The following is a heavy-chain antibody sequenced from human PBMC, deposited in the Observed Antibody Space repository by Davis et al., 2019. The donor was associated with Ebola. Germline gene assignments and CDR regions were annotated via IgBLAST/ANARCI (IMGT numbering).Heavy chain of an antibody. D-gene: IGHD5-24*01. Sequence: GGSLRLSCAASGFTFSSYWMSWVRQAPGKGLEWVANIKQDGSEKYYVNSVKGRFTISRDNAKNSLYLQMNSLRAEDTAVYYCAREQGRDGYDYYYYGMDVWGQGTTVTVSS. CDR1: GFTFSSYW. V-gene: IGHV3-7*01. J-gene: IGHJ6*02. CDR3: AREQGRDGYDYYYYGMDV. CDR2: IKQDGSEK.